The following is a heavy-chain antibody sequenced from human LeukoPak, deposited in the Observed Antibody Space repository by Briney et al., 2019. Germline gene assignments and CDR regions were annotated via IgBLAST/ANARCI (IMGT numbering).Heavy chain of an antibody. CDR2: ISGSGGST. Sequence: GGSLRLSCAASGFTFSSYAMSWVRQAPGKGLEGVSAISGSGGSTYYADSVKGRFTISRDNSKNTLYLQMNSLRAEETAVYYCAKTRYSGYDYFAFDIWGQGTMVTVSS. J-gene: IGHJ3*02. V-gene: IGHV3-23*01. CDR3: AKTRYSGYDYFAFDI. CDR1: GFTFSSYA. D-gene: IGHD5-12*01.